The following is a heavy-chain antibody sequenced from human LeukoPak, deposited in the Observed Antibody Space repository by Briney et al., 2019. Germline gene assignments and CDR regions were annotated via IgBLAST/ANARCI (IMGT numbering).Heavy chain of an antibody. CDR3: ARDRGELLGWFDP. CDR2: INPNSGGT. V-gene: IGHV1-2*02. D-gene: IGHD1-26*01. CDR1: GYTFTSYG. J-gene: IGHJ5*02. Sequence: ASVKVSCKASGYTFTSYGISWVRQAPGQGLEWMGWINPNSGGTNYAQKFQGRVTMTRDTSISTAYMELSRLRSDDTAVYYCARDRGELLGWFDPWGQGTLVTVSS.